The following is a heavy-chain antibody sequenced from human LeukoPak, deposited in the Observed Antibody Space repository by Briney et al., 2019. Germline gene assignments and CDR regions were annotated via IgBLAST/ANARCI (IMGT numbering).Heavy chain of an antibody. J-gene: IGHJ4*02. V-gene: IGHV5-51*01. CDR1: GYSFTSYW. CDR3: ARHGQGPRVPVDH. CDR2: MYPGGSNT. Sequence: GESLKISCQGFGYSFTSYWIGWVRPMPGKGLEWMGIMYPGGSNTRYSPSFQGQVTLSADKSINTAYLQWNSLKASDTAIYYCARHGQGPRVPVDHWGQGTLVSVSS. D-gene: IGHD3-10*02.